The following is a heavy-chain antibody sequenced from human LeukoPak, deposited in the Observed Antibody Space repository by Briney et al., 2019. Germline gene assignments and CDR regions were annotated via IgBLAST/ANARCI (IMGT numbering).Heavy chain of an antibody. J-gene: IGHJ4*02. D-gene: IGHD3-10*01. V-gene: IGHV3-23*01. CDR2: ISGSGGGT. Sequence: GGSLRLSCAVSGITLGNYGMSWVRQAPGKGLEWVAGISGSGGGTVYADSVKGRFTISRDNPKNTLYLQMNSLRAEDTAVYFCAKRGVVIRVVLVGFHKEAYYFDSWGQGALVTVSS. CDR3: AKRGVVIRVVLVGFHKEAYYFDS. CDR1: GITLGNYG.